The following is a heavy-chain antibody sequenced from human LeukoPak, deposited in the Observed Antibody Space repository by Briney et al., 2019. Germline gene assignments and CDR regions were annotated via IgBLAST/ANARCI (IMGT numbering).Heavy chain of an antibody. J-gene: IGHJ4*02. V-gene: IGHV3-21*01. CDR2: ISNNGGYT. D-gene: IGHD1-26*01. CDR1: GFTFSSSA. CDR3: ARDMEARELLAIDY. Sequence: GGSLRLSCAASGFTFSSSAMSWVRQAPGKGLEWASAISNNGGYTYYADSVKGRFTISRDNAKNSLYLQMNSLRAEDTAVYYCARDMEARELLAIDYWGQGTLVTVSS.